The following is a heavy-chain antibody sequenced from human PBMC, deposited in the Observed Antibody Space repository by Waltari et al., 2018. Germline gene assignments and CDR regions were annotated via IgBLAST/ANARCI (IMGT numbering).Heavy chain of an antibody. D-gene: IGHD1-1*01. CDR2: ISYDESNK. J-gene: IGHJ4*02. Sequence: QVHLVESGGGVVQPGKSLTLPCAGPGFNFNDYGIHWVRQAPGKGLEWVAVISYDESNKVYGDSVRGRFTISRDKSNNRVDLQMNSLQIEDTAVYFCARDRHGLGLLDLQYWGLGTQVAVSA. CDR1: GFNFNDYG. CDR3: ARDRHGLGLLDLQY. V-gene: IGHV3-30*03.